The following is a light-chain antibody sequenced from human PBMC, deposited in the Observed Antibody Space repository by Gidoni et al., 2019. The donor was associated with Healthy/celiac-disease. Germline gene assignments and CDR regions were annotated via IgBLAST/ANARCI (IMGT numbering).Light chain of an antibody. CDR1: QSNSSY. CDR3: QQSYSTLGWT. V-gene: IGKV1-39*01. J-gene: IGKJ1*01. Sequence: DIQMTQSPSSLSASVGDRVTITCRASQSNSSYLNWYQQKPGKAPKLLIYAASSLQSGVPSRFSGSGSGTDFTLTISSLQPEDFATYYCQQSYSTLGWTFGQGTKVEIK. CDR2: AAS.